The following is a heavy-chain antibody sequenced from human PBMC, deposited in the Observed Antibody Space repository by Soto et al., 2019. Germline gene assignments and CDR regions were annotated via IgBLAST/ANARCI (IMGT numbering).Heavy chain of an antibody. V-gene: IGHV1-18*01. CDR3: ARCYCSVGSCYSCWHFDL. CDR2: ISAYNGNT. D-gene: IGHD2-15*01. J-gene: IGHJ2*01. Sequence: QVQLVLSGSEVKKPGASVKVSCKASGYTFTNYGMSWVRQAPGQGLEWLGWISAYNGNTNHAQNFQGRVTMTTDTSTNTAYMELRSLRSDATAVYYCARCYCSVGSCYSCWHFDLWGRGALVTVSS. CDR1: GYTFTNYG.